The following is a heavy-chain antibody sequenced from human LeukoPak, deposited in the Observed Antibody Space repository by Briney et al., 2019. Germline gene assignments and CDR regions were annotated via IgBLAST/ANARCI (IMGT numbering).Heavy chain of an antibody. D-gene: IGHD6-13*01. CDR3: AKLRPYGTTWYGGVVN. CDR1: GFTLSSYV. V-gene: IGHV3-23*01. Sequence: GGSLRLFCAASGFTLSSYVMTWVRQAPGKGLDWVSAIGIGGDTHYADSVKGRFTVSRDSSKSTLYLHMDTLRADDTAVYYCAKLRPYGTTWYGGVVNWGQGTLVAVSS. CDR2: IGIGGDT. J-gene: IGHJ4*02.